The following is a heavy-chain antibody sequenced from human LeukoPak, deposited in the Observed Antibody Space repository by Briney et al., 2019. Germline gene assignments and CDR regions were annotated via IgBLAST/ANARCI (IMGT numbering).Heavy chain of an antibody. CDR1: GFTFSDYY. V-gene: IGHV3-11*04. D-gene: IGHD2-15*01. Sequence: VGSLRLSCAASGFTFSDYYMSWIRQAPGKGLEWVSYICSGGSTIYYADSVKGRFTISRDNAKNSLYLQMNSLRAEDTAVYYCAAVIGYCSGGSCYGGYYYYYMDVWGKGTTVTVSS. CDR3: AAVIGYCSGGSCYGGYYYYYMDV. CDR2: ICSGGSTI. J-gene: IGHJ6*03.